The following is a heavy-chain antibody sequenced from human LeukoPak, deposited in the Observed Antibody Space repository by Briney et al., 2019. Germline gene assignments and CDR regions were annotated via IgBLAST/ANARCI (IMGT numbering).Heavy chain of an antibody. Sequence: SVKVSCKASGGAFSSYAISWVRQAPGQGLEWMGGIIPIFGTANYAQKFQGRVTITADESTSTAYMELSSLRSEDTAVYYCASRGDGYNRWAFDIWGQGTMVTVSS. CDR2: IIPIFGTA. J-gene: IGHJ3*02. V-gene: IGHV1-69*13. CDR1: GGAFSSYA. D-gene: IGHD5-24*01. CDR3: ASRGDGYNRWAFDI.